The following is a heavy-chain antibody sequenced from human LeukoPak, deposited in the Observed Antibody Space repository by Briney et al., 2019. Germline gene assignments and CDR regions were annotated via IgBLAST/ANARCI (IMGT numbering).Heavy chain of an antibody. J-gene: IGHJ3*02. CDR3: ARDSGRFDVFDI. D-gene: IGHD3-10*01. CDR1: GFTVSTNY. Sequence: GGSLRLSCAASGFTVSTNYMSWVRQAPGKGLEWVSVIYSNGRTYYADSVKGRFTISRDNSKNTLYLQMNSLRAEDTAVYYCARDSGRFDVFDIWGQGTMVTVSS. CDR2: IYSNGRT. V-gene: IGHV3-53*01.